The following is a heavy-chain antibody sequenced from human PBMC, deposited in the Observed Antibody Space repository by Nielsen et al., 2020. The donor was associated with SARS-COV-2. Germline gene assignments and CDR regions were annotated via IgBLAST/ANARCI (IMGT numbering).Heavy chain of an antibody. J-gene: IGHJ4*02. D-gene: IGHD5-18*01. Sequence: GGSLRLSCAASEFTFSNYAMSWVRQAPGKGLEWVSGVSGSGYSTYYADSVKGRFTISRDNSENSLYLQMNSLRAEDTAVYYCATPRGYSYGPFDYWGQGTLVTVSS. CDR3: ATPRGYSYGPFDY. CDR1: EFTFSNYA. CDR2: VSGSGYST. V-gene: IGHV3-23*01.